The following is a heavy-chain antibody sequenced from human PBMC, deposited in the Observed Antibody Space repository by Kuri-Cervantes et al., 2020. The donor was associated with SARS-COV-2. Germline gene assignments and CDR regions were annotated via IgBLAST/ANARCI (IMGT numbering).Heavy chain of an antibody. D-gene: IGHD2-2*01. CDR1: GGTFSSYA. V-gene: IGHV1-69*13. CDR3: ATAPPYCSSTSCPHNWFDP. Sequence: SVKVSCKASGGTFSSYAISWVRQAPGQGLEWMGGIIPIFGTANYAQKFQGRVTITADESTSTAYMELSSLRSEDTAVYYCATAPPYCSSTSCPHNWFDPWGQGTLVTVSS. J-gene: IGHJ5*02. CDR2: IIPIFGTA.